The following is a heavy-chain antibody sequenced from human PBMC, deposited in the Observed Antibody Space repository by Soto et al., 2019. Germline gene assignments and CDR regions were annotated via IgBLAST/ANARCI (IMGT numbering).Heavy chain of an antibody. V-gene: IGHV3-23*01. CDR3: AKDMVPYYYDSSGYYYFPVDY. D-gene: IGHD3-22*01. CDR1: VFTVRSYA. Sequence: PGGSLRLSCAASVFTVRSYAMSWVRQAPGKGLEWVSAISGSGGSTYYADSVKGRFTISRDNSKNTLYLQMNSLRAEDTAVYYCAKDMVPYYYDSSGYYYFPVDYWGQGTLVTVSS. CDR2: ISGSGGST. J-gene: IGHJ4*02.